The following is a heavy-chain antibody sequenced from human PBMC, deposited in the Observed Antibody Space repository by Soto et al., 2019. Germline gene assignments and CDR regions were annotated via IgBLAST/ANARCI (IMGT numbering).Heavy chain of an antibody. D-gene: IGHD2-21*02. Sequence: LSLTCTVSGGSISSSSYYWGWIRQPPGKGLEWIGSIYYSGSTNYNPSLKSRVTISVDTSKNQFSLKLSSVTAADTAVYYCARTYCGGDCLFLDYWGQGTLVTVSS. CDR1: GGSISSSSYY. V-gene: IGHV4-39*07. CDR2: IYYSGST. CDR3: ARTYCGGDCLFLDY. J-gene: IGHJ4*02.